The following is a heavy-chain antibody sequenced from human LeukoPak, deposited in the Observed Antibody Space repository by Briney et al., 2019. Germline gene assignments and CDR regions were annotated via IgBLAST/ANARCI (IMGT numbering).Heavy chain of an antibody. J-gene: IGHJ6*02. CDR1: GASTSGVDYY. D-gene: IGHD2-2*01. CDR2: IYHNGNT. V-gene: IGHV4-30-4*01. Sequence: SQTLSLTCTVSGASTSGVDYYWTWIRQTPGEGLEWIGFIYHNGNTQYNPSLKSAITISIDTSKNQFSLTPSSVTAADTAVYYCARVRLEKVRAYYGMDVWGQGTTVTVSS. CDR3: ARVRLEKVRAYYGMDV.